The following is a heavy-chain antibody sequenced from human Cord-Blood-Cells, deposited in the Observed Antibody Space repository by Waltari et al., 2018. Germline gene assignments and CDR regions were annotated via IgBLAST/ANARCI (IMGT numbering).Heavy chain of an antibody. CDR3: ARGPSIAARRVWFDP. CDR2: IYYSGST. J-gene: IGHJ5*02. Sequence: QVQLQESGPGLVKPSETLSLTCTVSGGSVSSGSYYWSWIRQPPGKGLEWLGYIYYSGSTNYNPSLKSRVTISVDTSKNQFSLKLSSVTAADTAVYYCARGPSIAARRVWFDPWGQGTLVTVSS. D-gene: IGHD6-6*01. CDR1: GGSVSSGSYY. V-gene: IGHV4-61*01.